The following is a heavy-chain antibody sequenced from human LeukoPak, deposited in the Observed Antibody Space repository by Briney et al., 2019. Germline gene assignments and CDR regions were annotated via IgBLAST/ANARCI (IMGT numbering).Heavy chain of an antibody. D-gene: IGHD2-2*01. J-gene: IGHJ6*03. V-gene: IGHV4-61*02. CDR2: LSSSGSS. Sequence: PSETLSLTCTVSGGSISSGNYYWSWIRQPAGKGLEWIGRLSSSGSSNYISSLKSRASISLDTSKNQFSLNLTSVTAADTAVYYCARGPVPKYYNYMDVWGTGTTVTISS. CDR3: ARGPVPKYYNYMDV. CDR1: GGSISSGNYY.